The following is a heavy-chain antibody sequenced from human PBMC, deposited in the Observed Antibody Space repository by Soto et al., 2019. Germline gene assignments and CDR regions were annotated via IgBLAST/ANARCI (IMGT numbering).Heavy chain of an antibody. J-gene: IGHJ6*02. V-gene: IGHV1-69*13. CDR3: ASRSSNWYPTTIYYYYGMDV. CDR2: IIPIFGTA. CDR1: GGTFSSYA. Sequence: VKVSCKASGGTFSSYAISWVRQAPGQGLEWMGGIIPIFGTANYAQKFQGRVTITADESTSTAYMELSSLRSEDTAVYYCASRSSNWYPTTIYYYYGMDVWGQGTTVTVSS. D-gene: IGHD6-13*01.